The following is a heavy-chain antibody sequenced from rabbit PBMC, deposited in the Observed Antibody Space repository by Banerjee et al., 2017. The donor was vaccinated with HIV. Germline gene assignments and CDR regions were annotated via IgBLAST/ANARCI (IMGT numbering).Heavy chain of an antibody. V-gene: IGHV1S45*01. CDR1: GFDFSSGYY. Sequence: QQQLVESGGGLVQPGGSLTLSCKASGFDFSSGYYMCWVRQAPGKGLEWIACIDISSDYTWYANWAKGRFTFSKTSSTTVTLQMTSLTAADTATYFCARHYTINGGYFGLWGPGTLVTVS. CDR2: IDISSDYT. D-gene: IGHD1-1*01. J-gene: IGHJ6*01. CDR3: ARHYTINGGYFGL.